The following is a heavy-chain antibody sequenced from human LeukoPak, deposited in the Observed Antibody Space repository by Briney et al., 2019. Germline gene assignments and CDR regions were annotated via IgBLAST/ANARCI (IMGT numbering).Heavy chain of an antibody. CDR3: VRSDDFWSGYYGY. Sequence: SETLSLTCTVSGGSISSTSYYWGWIRQPPGKGLEWIGSIYYSGSTYYNPSLKSRVTISVDTSKNQFSLKLSSVTAADTAVYYCVRSDDFWSGYYGYWGQGTLVTVSS. D-gene: IGHD3-3*01. CDR2: IYYSGST. J-gene: IGHJ4*02. V-gene: IGHV4-39*07. CDR1: GGSISSTSYY.